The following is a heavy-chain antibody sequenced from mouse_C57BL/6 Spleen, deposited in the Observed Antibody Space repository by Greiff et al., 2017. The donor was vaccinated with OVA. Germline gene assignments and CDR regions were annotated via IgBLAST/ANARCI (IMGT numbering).Heavy chain of an antibody. Sequence: VQLKESGPGLVKPSQSLSLTCSVTGYSITSGYYWNWIRQFPGNKLEWMGYISYDGSNNYNPSLKNRISITRDTSKNQFFLKLNSVTTEDTATYYCAREGNTTAYFDYWGQGTTLTVSS. J-gene: IGHJ2*01. CDR1: GYSITSGYY. CDR2: ISYDGSN. CDR3: AREGNTTAYFDY. D-gene: IGHD1-2*01. V-gene: IGHV3-6*01.